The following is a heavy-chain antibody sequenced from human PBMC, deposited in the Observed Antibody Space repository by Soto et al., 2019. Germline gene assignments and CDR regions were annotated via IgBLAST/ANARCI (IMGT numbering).Heavy chain of an antibody. CDR3: VRVVAIPGYPDN. V-gene: IGHV1-69*12. D-gene: IGHD5-12*01. J-gene: IGHJ4*02. CDR2: IVPIVDTS. CDR1: GGTFSSYA. Sequence: QVQLVQSGAEVRQPASSVKVSCKTSGGTFSSYAISWVRQAPGQGLEWMGGIVPIVDTSTYAQKFQGRVTXXEXXSTSTVYMELSSLRSDDTAVYYCVRVVAIPGYPDNWGQGTLVTVSS.